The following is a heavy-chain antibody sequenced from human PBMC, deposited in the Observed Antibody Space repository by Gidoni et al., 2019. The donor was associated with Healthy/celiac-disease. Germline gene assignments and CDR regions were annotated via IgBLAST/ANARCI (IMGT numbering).Heavy chain of an antibody. CDR2: ISSNGGST. J-gene: IGHJ4*02. V-gene: IGHV3-64D*09. D-gene: IGHD2-15*01. CDR3: VKDLGLGYCSGGSCSDY. CDR1: GFTFSSYA. Sequence: EVQLVESGGGLVQPGGSLRLSCSASGFTFSSYAMHWVRQAPGKGLEYVSAISSNGGSTYYADSVKGRFTISRDNSKNTLYLQMSSLRAEDTAVYYCVKDLGLGYCSGGSCSDYWGQGTLVTVSS.